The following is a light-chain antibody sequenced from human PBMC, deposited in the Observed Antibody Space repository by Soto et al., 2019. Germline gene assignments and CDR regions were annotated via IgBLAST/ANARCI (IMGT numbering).Light chain of an antibody. V-gene: IGLV2-14*03. CDR1: SSDVGYYNS. CDR3: SSYPSSETHVL. Sequence: QSALTQPASVSGSPGQSITISCTGTSSDVGYYNSVSWYQRHPRKEPKLIVYDVSSRPSGVSNRFSGFKSGNTASLTISGLQAEDEADYYCSSYPSSETHVLFGGGTKLTVL. CDR2: DVS. J-gene: IGLJ2*01.